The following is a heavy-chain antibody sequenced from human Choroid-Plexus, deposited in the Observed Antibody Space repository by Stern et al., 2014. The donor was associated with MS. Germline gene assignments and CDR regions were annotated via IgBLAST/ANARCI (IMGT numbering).Heavy chain of an antibody. V-gene: IGHV3-30*18. CDR1: GFTFGSCA. J-gene: IGHJ5*02. Sequence: QVQLVQSGGGVVQPGRPLRLSCVASGFTFGSCAMHWVRQAPGKGLEWVAGVSYDGSNKYYADSVKGRFTISRDNSQNTLYMQMSSVRPEDTAVYYCAKDRHYLTYFFDHWGQGSLVTVSS. D-gene: IGHD2/OR15-2a*01. CDR3: AKDRHYLTYFFDH. CDR2: VSYDGSNK.